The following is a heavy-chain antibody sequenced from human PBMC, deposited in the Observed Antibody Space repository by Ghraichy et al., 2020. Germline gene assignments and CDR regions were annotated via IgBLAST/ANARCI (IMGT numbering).Heavy chain of an antibody. D-gene: IGHD3-22*01. V-gene: IGHV4-30-4*01. Sequence: SETLSLTCTVSGGSISSGDYYWSWIRQPPGKGLEWIGYIYYSGSTYYNPSLKSRVTISVDTSKNQFSLKLSSVTAADTAVYYCARDRVGGDDSSGYYHDAFDIWGQGTMVTVSS. CDR2: IYYSGST. CDR3: ARDRVGGDDSSGYYHDAFDI. CDR1: GGSISSGDYY. J-gene: IGHJ3*02.